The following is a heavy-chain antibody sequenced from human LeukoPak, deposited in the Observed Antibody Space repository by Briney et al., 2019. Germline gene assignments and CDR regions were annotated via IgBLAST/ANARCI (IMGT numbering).Heavy chain of an antibody. CDR2: IGAAGDT. D-gene: IGHD3-10*01. CDR1: GFTFSRYD. CDR3: ARDTMVREPYAMDV. V-gene: IGHV3-13*04. Sequence: QPGGSLRLSCAASGFTFSRYDMHWVRQAPGKGLGWVSGIGAAGDTFYPDSVKGRFTISRENAKNSLYLQMNSLRAGDTAVYYCARDTMVREPYAMDVWGQGTTVTVSS. J-gene: IGHJ6*02.